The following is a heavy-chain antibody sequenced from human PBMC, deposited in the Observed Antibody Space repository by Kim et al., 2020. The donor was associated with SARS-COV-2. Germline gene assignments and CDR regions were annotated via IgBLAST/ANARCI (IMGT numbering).Heavy chain of an antibody. V-gene: IGHV3-30*04. D-gene: IGHD3-9*01. J-gene: IGHJ6*02. CDR2: ISYDGSNK. Sequence: GGSLRLSCAASGFTFSSYAMHWVRQAPGKGLEWVAVISYDGSNKYYADSVKGRFTISRDNSKNTLYLQMNSLRAEDTAVYYCARDHLYYDILTGYYPRVYYYYGMDVWGQVTTVTVSS. CDR3: ARDHLYYDILTGYYPRVYYYYGMDV. CDR1: GFTFSSYA.